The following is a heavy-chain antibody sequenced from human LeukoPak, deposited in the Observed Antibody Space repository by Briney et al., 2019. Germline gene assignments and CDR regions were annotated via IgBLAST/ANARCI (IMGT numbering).Heavy chain of an antibody. V-gene: IGHV3-30*18. CDR2: TSYDGSNQ. Sequence: GGSLRLSCAASGFTFSLYGMHLVRQAPGKGLEWVAVTSYDGSNQYYADSVKGRFTISRDNSMNTLSLQMDSLRAEDSAVYYCAKDLETRKEGWLRYPDYWGQGTLVTVSS. CDR3: AKDLETRKEGWLRYPDY. CDR1: GFTFSLYG. D-gene: IGHD3-16*01. J-gene: IGHJ4*02.